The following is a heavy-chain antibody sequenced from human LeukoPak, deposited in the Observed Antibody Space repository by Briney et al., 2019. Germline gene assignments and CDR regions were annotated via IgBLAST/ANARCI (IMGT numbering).Heavy chain of an antibody. CDR2: ISSSSSYI. Sequence: SGGSLRLSCAASGFTFSSYSMNWVRQAPGKGLEWVSSISSSSSYIYYADSVKGRFTISRDNAKNSLYLQMNSLRAEDTAVYYCARDWGHYYYYGMDVWGQGTTVTVSS. CDR1: GFTFSSYS. CDR3: ARDWGHYYYYGMDV. J-gene: IGHJ6*02. V-gene: IGHV3-21*01. D-gene: IGHD3-16*01.